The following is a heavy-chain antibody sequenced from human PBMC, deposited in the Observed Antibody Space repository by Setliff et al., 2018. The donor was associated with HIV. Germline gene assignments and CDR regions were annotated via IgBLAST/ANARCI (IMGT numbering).Heavy chain of an antibody. Sequence: PGGSLRLSCAASGFTFSDCSMNWVRQAPGKGLEWISYISGLGGGTIYYADSVWGRFTISRDDAEMSVYLQMNSLRAEDTAVYYWARARVVEGYYYYYYYMDVWGKVTTVIVSS. D-gene: IGHD2-15*01. J-gene: IGHJ6*03. CDR2: ISGLGGGTI. V-gene: IGHV3-48*01. CDR3: ARARVVEGYYYYYYYMDV. CDR1: GFTFSDCS.